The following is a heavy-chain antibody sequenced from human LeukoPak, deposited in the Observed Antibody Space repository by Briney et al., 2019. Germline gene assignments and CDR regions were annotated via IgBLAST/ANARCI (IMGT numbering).Heavy chain of an antibody. V-gene: IGHV3-23*01. CDR2: ISGSGGST. CDR1: GFTFSSYA. Sequence: GGSLRLSCAASGFTFSSYAMSWVRQAPGKRLEWVSAISGSGGSTYYADSLKGRFTVSRDNSKNTLYLQMNSLRAEDTAVYYCAKGYSSGWYYFDYWGQGTLVTVSS. D-gene: IGHD6-13*01. J-gene: IGHJ4*02. CDR3: AKGYSSGWYYFDY.